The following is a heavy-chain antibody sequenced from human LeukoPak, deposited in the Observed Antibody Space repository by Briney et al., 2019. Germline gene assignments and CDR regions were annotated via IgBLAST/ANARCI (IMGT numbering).Heavy chain of an antibody. V-gene: IGHV3-11*06. CDR1: GFTFSDYY. CDR2: ISSSSGYT. J-gene: IGHJ2*01. CDR3: ARDGRRIQDYWYFDL. Sequence: GGSLRLSCAASGFTFSDYYMRGIRQAPGKGLEWVSYISSSSGYTNYADSVKGRFTISRDNAKNSLYLQMNSLRAEDTAVYFCARDGRRIQDYWYFDLWGRGTLVTVSS. D-gene: IGHD5-18*01.